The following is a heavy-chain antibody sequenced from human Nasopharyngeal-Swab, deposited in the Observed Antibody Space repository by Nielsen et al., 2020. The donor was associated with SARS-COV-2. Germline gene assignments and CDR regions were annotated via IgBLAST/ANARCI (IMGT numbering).Heavy chain of an antibody. Sequence: ASVKVSCKTSAYTFTDYYIHWMRQVPGQGLEWVGCINPDSGDTKYAQKFQGRVTVTRDRSRSTAHIELSRLRSDDTAVYYCARDYYDNYDSDYWGQGTLVTVPS. J-gene: IGHJ4*02. CDR2: INPDSGDT. V-gene: IGHV1-2*02. CDR3: ARDYYDNYDSDY. CDR1: AYTFTDYY. D-gene: IGHD3-22*01.